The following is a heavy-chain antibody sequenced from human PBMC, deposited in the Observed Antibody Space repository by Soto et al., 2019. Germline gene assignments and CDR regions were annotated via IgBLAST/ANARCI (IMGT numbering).Heavy chain of an antibody. CDR3: ARLDIFGVDTYGMDV. CDR2: ISAYNGNT. Sequence: ASVKVSCKASGYTFTSYGISWVRQAPGQGLEWMGWISAYNGNTNYAQKLQGRVTMTTDTSTSTAYMELRGLRSDDTAVYYCARLDIFGVDTYGMDVWGQGTTVTVSS. D-gene: IGHD3-3*01. CDR1: GYTFTSYG. V-gene: IGHV1-18*01. J-gene: IGHJ6*02.